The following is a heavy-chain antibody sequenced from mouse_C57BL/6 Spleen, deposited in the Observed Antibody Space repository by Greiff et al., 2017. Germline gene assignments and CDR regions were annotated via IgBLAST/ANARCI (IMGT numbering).Heavy chain of an antibody. CDR1: GYAFSSSW. D-gene: IGHD1-1*01. V-gene: IGHV1-82*01. J-gene: IGHJ3*01. Sequence: VKLQQSGPELVKPGASVKISCKASGYAFSSSWMNWVKQRPGKGLEWIGRIYPGDGDTNYNGKFKGKATLTADKSSSTAYMQLSSLTSEDSAVYFCAVSNYYGSSYGAYWGQGTLVTVSA. CDR3: AVSNYYGSSYGAY. CDR2: IYPGDGDT.